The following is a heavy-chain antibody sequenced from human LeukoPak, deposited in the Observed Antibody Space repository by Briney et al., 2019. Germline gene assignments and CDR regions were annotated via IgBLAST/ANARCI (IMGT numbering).Heavy chain of an antibody. CDR3: ARDLSSSTSCYYF. CDR1: GFTFSSYS. D-gene: IGHD2-2*01. CDR2: ISSSSSYI. V-gene: IGHV3-21*01. Sequence: PGGSLRLSCAASGFTFSSYSMNLVRQAPGKGLEWVSSISSSSSYIYYADSVKGRFTISRDNAKNSLYLQMNSLRAEDTAVYYCARDLSSSTSCYYFWGQGTLVSVSS. J-gene: IGHJ4*02.